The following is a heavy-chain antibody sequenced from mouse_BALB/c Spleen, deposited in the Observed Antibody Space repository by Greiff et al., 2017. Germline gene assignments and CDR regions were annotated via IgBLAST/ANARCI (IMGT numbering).Heavy chain of an antibody. Sequence: QVQLQQSGAELVKPGASVKLSCKASGYTFTSYYMYWVKQRPGQGLEWIGEINPSNGGTNFNEKFKSKATLTVDKSSSTAYMQLSSLTSEDSAVYYCTRVGGNYVTFAYWGQGTLVTVSA. CDR2: INPSNGGT. CDR3: TRVGGNYVTFAY. D-gene: IGHD2-1*01. J-gene: IGHJ3*01. CDR1: GYTFTSYY. V-gene: IGHV1S81*02.